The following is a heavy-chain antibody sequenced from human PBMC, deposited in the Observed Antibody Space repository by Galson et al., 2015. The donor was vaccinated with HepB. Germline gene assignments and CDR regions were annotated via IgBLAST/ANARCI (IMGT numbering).Heavy chain of an antibody. V-gene: IGHV1-69*01. CDR1: GGSVKSYS. J-gene: IGHJ4*02. CDR3: ARDRDYGDFDY. D-gene: IGHD4/OR15-4a*01. CDR2: LIPIFPTT. Sequence: QSGAEVKKPGESLKISCKVSGGSVKSYSMNWVRQAPGQGLEWMGGLIPIFPTTNYAQKFRDRVTFSVDESTNAAYMELLNLRSEDTAVYYCARDRDYGDFDYWGQGTLVIVSS.